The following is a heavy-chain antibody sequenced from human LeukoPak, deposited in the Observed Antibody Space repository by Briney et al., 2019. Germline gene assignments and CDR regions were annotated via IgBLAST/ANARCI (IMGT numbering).Heavy chain of an antibody. CDR2: ISSSSSYI. CDR1: GFTFSSYS. J-gene: IGHJ4*02. D-gene: IGHD5-24*01. Sequence: PGGSLRLSCAASGFTFSSYSMNWVRQAPGKGLEWVSSISSSSSYIYYADSVKGRFTISRDNAKNSLYLQMNSLRAEDTAVYYCARRKKRATTYDYWGQGTLVTVSS. V-gene: IGHV3-21*01. CDR3: ARRKKRATTYDY.